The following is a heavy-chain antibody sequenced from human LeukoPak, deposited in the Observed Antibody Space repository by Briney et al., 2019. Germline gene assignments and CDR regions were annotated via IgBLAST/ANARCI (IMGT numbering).Heavy chain of an antibody. CDR1: GGSISSGSYY. D-gene: IGHD3-3*01. V-gene: IGHV4-61*02. J-gene: IGHJ3*02. CDR2: IYTSGSN. Sequence: SETLSLTCTVSGGSISSGSYYWSWIRQPAGKGLEWIGRIYTSGSNNYTLSLKSRVTISVDTSKNPFSLKLSSVTAGSRAVYYCARERNLSYWEGMAIISRSAFDIWGQGTMVTVSS. CDR3: ARERNLSYWEGMAIISRSAFDI.